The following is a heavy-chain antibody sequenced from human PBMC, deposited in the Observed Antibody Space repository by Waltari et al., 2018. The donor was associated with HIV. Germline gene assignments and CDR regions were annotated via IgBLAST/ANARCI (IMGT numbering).Heavy chain of an antibody. CDR2: IIPKFGAT. CDR3: ARGGCSGRTCYSKSFDL. D-gene: IGHD2-15*01. V-gene: IGHV1-69*01. Sequence: QVPLVQSGAEMKMPESSVKVSCKDSGGGFGSYTIIWVRQGPGQGREWMGGIIPKFGATHFAQKFQGRVTISADESTSTVYLELTSLRSDDTAVYYCARGGCSGRTCYSKSFDLWGQGTKVTVSS. J-gene: IGHJ3*01. CDR1: GGGFGSYT.